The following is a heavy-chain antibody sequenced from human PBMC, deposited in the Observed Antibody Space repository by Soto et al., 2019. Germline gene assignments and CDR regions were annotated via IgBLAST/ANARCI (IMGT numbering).Heavy chain of an antibody. D-gene: IGHD2-15*01. CDR1: GASITTHY. CDR3: AKHQDGHTSFDY. CDR2: IYYSGST. V-gene: IGHV4-59*08. J-gene: IGHJ4*02. Sequence: QVHLQESGPGLVKPSETLSLSCTVSGASITTHYWSWIRQPPGKRLEWMGYIYYSGSTIYNPPLRRRATISVDTSKTQFSLNRRSVTAADTGVYYCAKHQDGHTSFDYWGQGTLVTVSS.